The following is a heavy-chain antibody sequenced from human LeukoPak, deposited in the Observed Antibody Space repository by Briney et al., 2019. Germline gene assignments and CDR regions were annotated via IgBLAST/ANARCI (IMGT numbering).Heavy chain of an antibody. CDR2: ISWNSGSI. V-gene: IGHV3-9*03. CDR1: GFTFDDYA. D-gene: IGHD3-22*01. J-gene: IGHJ4*02. Sequence: GGSLRLSCAASGFTFDDYAMHWVRQAPGKGLEWVSGISWNSGSIGSADSVKGRFTISRDNAKNYLYLQMNSLRAEDMALYYCAKGYYYDSSGYFDYWGQGTLVTVSS. CDR3: AKGYYYDSSGYFDY.